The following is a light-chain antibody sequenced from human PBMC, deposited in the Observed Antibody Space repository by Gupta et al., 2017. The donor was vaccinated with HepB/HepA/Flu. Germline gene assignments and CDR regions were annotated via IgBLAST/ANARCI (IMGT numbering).Light chain of an antibody. CDR2: DVS. CDR3: SSFTITNTLGV. J-gene: IGLJ1*01. V-gene: IGLV2-14*01. Sequence: QSALTQPASVSGSPGQSITISCTGTSSDVGGYNYVSWYQQHPGKAPKLMIYDVSNRPSGVSSRFSGSKSGNTASLTISGLQAEDEADYYCSSFTITNTLGVFGIGTKVTVL. CDR1: SSDVGGYNY.